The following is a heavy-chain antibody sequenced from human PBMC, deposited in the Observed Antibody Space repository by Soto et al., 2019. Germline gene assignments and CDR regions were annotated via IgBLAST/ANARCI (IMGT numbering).Heavy chain of an antibody. CDR3: VRNSGYCSHVGCQGDAYDI. CDR1: GFTFTSHW. CDR2: IKKDGSET. V-gene: IGHV3-7*04. Sequence: EVQLVESGGGLVQPGGSLRLSCAASGFTFTSHWMTWVRQAPGKGLEWVANIKKDGSETHYVDSVKGRFTISRDNAKNEVYLQMNSLRAEGTAMFYCVRNSGYCSHVGCQGDAYDIWGQGTMVTVSS. J-gene: IGHJ3*02. D-gene: IGHD2-15*01.